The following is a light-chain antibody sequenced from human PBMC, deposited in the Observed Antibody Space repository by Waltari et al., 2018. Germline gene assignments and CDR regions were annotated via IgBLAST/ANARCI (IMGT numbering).Light chain of an antibody. Sequence: QSALTQPASVSGSPGQSITISCTGTSSDVGSYNLVSWYQQHPGKAPKLMIYEGSKRPSGVYNRFSGPRSGNTASLTISGLQAEDEADYYCCSYAGSSTYVVFGGGTKLTVL. V-gene: IGLV2-23*01. CDR2: EGS. J-gene: IGLJ2*01. CDR1: SSDVGSYNL. CDR3: CSYAGSSTYVV.